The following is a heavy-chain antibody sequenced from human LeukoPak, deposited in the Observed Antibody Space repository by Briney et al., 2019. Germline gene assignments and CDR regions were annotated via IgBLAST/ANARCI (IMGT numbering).Heavy chain of an antibody. J-gene: IGHJ3*02. CDR3: ARVWRSKGDAFDI. Sequence: GASVKVSCKASGYTFTSYDINWVRQATGQGLEWMGWMNPNSGNTGYAQKFQGRVTITRNTSISTAYMELSSLRSEDTAVYYCARVWRSKGDAFDIWGQGTMVTVSS. CDR1: GYTFTSYD. V-gene: IGHV1-8*03. CDR2: MNPNSGNT.